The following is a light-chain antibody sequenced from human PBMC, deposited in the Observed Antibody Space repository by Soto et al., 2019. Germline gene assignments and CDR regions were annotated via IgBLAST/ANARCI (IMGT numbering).Light chain of an antibody. CDR2: VNS. Sequence: QSVLTQPPSVSGAPGQRVTISCTGTSSNIGAGYDVHWYQQVPGTSPKLLIFVNSNRPSGVPDRFSGSKSGTSASLAITGLQAEDEADYYCQSYDNSLSVHVVFGGGTK. CDR1: SSNIGAGYD. J-gene: IGLJ2*01. CDR3: QSYDNSLSVHVV. V-gene: IGLV1-40*01.